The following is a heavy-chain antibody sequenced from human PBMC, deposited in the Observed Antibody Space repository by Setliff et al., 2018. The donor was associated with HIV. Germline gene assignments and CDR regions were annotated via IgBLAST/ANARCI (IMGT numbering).Heavy chain of an antibody. CDR2: ISDRGTT. CDR3: ARHKVTSTLGGLIYDYFYYGMDV. CDR1: GASVSSHY. Sequence: ETLSLTCTVYGASVSSHYWSWIRQPPGKGLEWVGSISDRGTTNYNPSLKSRVTVSSDTSKNQVSLKVTSLTAADTAEYYCARHKVTSTLGGLIYDYFYYGMDVWGHGTTVTVSS. J-gene: IGHJ6*02. D-gene: IGHD3-16*01. V-gene: IGHV4-59*02.